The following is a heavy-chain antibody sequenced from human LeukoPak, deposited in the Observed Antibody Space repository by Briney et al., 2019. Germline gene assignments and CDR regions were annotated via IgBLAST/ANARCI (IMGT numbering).Heavy chain of an antibody. J-gene: IGHJ2*01. CDR2: IYYSGST. D-gene: IGHD4-17*01. Sequence: SETLSLTCTVSGGSISSSSYYWGWIRQPPGKGLEWIGSIYYSGSTYYNPSLKSRVTISVDTSKNQFSLKLSSVTAADTAVYYCARSYGDYPPGYFDLWGRGTLVTVSS. CDR1: GGSISSSSYY. CDR3: ARSYGDYPPGYFDL. V-gene: IGHV4-39*01.